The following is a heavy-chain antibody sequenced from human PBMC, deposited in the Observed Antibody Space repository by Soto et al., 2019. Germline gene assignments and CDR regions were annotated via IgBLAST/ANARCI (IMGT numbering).Heavy chain of an antibody. J-gene: IGHJ5*02. CDR2: IYYSGST. CDR1: GGSISSYY. V-gene: IGHV4-59*06. D-gene: IGHD6-13*01. CDR3: ARVFSDSSSFFDP. Sequence: SETLSLTCTVSGGSISSYYWSWIRPHPGKGLEWIGYIYYSGSTYYNPSLKSRVTISVDTSKNQFSLKLSSVTAADTAVYYCARVFSDSSSFFDPWGQGTLVTVSS.